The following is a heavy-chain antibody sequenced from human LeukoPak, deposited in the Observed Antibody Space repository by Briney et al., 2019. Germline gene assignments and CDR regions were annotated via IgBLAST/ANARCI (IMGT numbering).Heavy chain of an antibody. J-gene: IGHJ4*02. Sequence: GGSLRLSCSASGFTFSHYAMSWVRQAPGKGLEWVSGISGSGGSTYYADSVRGRFTISRDNSKDTLYLQVSSLRAEDTAVYYCAKGVYSTSWWSVDYWGQGTLVTVSS. CDR1: GFTFSHYA. CDR2: ISGSGGST. V-gene: IGHV3-23*01. CDR3: AKGVYSTSWWSVDY. D-gene: IGHD2-2*01.